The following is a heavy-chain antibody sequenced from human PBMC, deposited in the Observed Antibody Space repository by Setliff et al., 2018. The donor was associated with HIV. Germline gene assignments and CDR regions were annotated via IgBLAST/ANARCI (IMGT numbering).Heavy chain of an antibody. CDR2: IKEDGSEK. J-gene: IGHJ4*02. Sequence: PGGSLRLSCIASGSTFSGYWMTWVRQAPGKGPECVANIKEDGSEKYYLGSVRGRFTISRDNAKNLVYLQMSSLRAEDTAVYYCARLVVLVPGHMEYYDYWGQGSLVTVSS. V-gene: IGHV3-7*01. D-gene: IGHD2-8*02. CDR3: ARLVVLVPGHMEYYDY. CDR1: GSTFSGYW.